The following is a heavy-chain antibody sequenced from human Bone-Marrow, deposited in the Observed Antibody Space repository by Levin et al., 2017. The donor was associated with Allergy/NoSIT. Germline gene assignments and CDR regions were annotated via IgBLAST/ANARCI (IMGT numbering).Heavy chain of an antibody. D-gene: IGHD2-15*01. J-gene: IGHJ6*02. CDR1: EDTFNKYW. Sequence: RGESLKISGKGSEDTFNKYWIAWVRQMPGKGLEWMGIIYPDDSDTRYSPSFQGQVTISADKSINTAYLQWTGLAASDSAIYYCAAATGQYYYYGLAVWGQGTTVTVSS. V-gene: IGHV5-51*01. CDR2: IYPDDSDT. CDR3: AAATGQYYYYGLAV.